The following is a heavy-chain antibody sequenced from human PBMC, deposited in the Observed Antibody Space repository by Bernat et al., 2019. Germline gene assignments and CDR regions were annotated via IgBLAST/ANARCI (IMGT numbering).Heavy chain of an antibody. D-gene: IGHD1-26*01. J-gene: IGHJ3*02. V-gene: IGHV3-15*07. CDR2: IKSKTDGGTT. CDR3: ARERGSDAFDI. Sequence: EVQLVESGGGLVKPGGSLRLSCAASGFTFSNAWMNWVRQAPGKGLEWVGRIKSKTDGGTTDYAAPVKGRFTISRDNSKNTLYLQMNSLRAEDTAVYYCARERGSDAFDIWGQGTMVTVSS. CDR1: GFTFSNAW.